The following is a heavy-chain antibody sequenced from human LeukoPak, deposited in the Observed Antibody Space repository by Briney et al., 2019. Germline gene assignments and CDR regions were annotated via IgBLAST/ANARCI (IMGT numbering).Heavy chain of an antibody. Sequence: SVTVSCKASGGTFSSYAISGVRQAPGQGLEGMGGSIPIFGTANYAQKFQGRVTITADESTSTAYMELSSLRSEDTAVYYCAREVDYDILTGQNWFDPWGQGTLVTVSS. D-gene: IGHD3-9*01. CDR2: SIPIFGTA. CDR3: AREVDYDILTGQNWFDP. V-gene: IGHV1-69*01. CDR1: GGTFSSYA. J-gene: IGHJ5*02.